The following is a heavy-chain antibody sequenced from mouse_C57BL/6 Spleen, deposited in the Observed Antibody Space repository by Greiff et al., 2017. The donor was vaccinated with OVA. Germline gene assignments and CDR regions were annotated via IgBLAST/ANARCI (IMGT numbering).Heavy chain of an antibody. CDR2: IPPNSGST. J-gene: IGHJ3*01. D-gene: IGHD1-1*01. V-gene: IGHV1-64*01. Sequence: QVQLQQPGAELVKPGASVKLSCKASGYTFTSYWMHWVKQRPGQGLEWIGMIPPNSGSTNYTEKFKSKATLTVDKSSSTAYMQRSSLTSEDSAVYYGARGGATVGFAYWGQGTLVTVSA. CDR3: ARGGATVGFAY. CDR1: GYTFTSYW.